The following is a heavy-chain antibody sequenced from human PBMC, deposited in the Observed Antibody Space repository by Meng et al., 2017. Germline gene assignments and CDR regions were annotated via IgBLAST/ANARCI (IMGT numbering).Heavy chain of an antibody. Sequence: VQLGQAGVEVKKPGSSVKVSCKASGGTFSSYAISWVRQAPGQGLEWMGGIIPIFGTANYAQKFQGRVTITADESTSTAYMELSSLRSEDTAVYYCARDDYSNYLPFDYWGQGTLVTVSS. V-gene: IGHV1-69*01. D-gene: IGHD4-11*01. CDR2: IIPIFGTA. CDR3: ARDDYSNYLPFDY. J-gene: IGHJ4*02. CDR1: GGTFSSYA.